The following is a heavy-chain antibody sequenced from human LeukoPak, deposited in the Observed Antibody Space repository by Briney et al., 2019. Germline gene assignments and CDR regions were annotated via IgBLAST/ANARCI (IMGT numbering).Heavy chain of an antibody. CDR2: ISSSSDSL. J-gene: IGHJ4*02. CDR3: ARDVSRSHFDD. D-gene: IGHD2-15*01. CDR1: GFTFSTYS. V-gene: IGHV3-48*01. Sequence: PGGSLRLSCTASGFTFSTYSMDYVRQAPGKGLEWVSFISSSSDSLYYADSVKGRFTISRDNAKNSLYLQMNSLRAEDTAVYYCARDVSRSHFDDWGQGTLVTVSS.